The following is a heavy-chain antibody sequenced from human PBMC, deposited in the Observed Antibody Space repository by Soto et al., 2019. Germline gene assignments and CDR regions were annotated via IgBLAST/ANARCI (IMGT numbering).Heavy chain of an antibody. CDR2: IYYSGST. Sequence: XETLSLTCTVSGCSISSYYWSWIRQPPGKGLEWIGYIYYSGSTNYNPSLKSRVTISVDTSKNQFSLKLSSVTAADTAVYYCARDRIAAANSGYYYYYGMDVWGQGTTVTVSS. CDR3: ARDRIAAANSGYYYYYGMDV. CDR1: GCSISSYY. V-gene: IGHV4-59*01. D-gene: IGHD6-13*01. J-gene: IGHJ6*02.